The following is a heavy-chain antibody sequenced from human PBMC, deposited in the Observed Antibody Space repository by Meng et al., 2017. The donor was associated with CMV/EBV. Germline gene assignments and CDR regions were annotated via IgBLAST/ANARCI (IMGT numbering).Heavy chain of an antibody. J-gene: IGHJ5*02. D-gene: IGHD4-17*01. CDR1: GDTFTDDY. CDR2: INPNSGDT. CDR3: TRDAHLTTVTPNWFDP. V-gene: IGHV1-2*02. Sequence: QVQLVQSGAELRKPGASVKVPCKASGDTFTDDYMHWVRQAPGQGLEWMGCINPNSGDTNYAQKFQGRVTMTRDTSISTAYMELSRLRSDDTAVYYCTRDAHLTTVTPNWFDPWGQGTLVTVSS.